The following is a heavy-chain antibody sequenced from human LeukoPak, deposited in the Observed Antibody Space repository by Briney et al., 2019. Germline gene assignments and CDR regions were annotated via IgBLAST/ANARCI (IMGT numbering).Heavy chain of an antibody. CDR1: GFTFSTYS. J-gene: IGHJ4*02. Sequence: GGSLRLSCAASGFTFSTYSMNWVRQAPGKGLEWVASISGSSIYIYYADSVKGRFTISRDNSKNSLYLQLNSLRAEDTAVYYCARHPPYYDGSGYYYDYWGQGNLVTVSS. V-gene: IGHV3-21*01. CDR2: ISGSSIYI. CDR3: ARHPPYYDGSGYYYDY. D-gene: IGHD3-22*01.